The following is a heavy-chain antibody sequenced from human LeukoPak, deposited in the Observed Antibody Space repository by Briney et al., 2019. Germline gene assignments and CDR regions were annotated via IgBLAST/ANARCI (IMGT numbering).Heavy chain of an antibody. V-gene: IGHV3-48*03. CDR3: AELGITIIGGV. Sequence: PGGSLRLSCAASGYPFSSYEMNWVRQAPGKGLEWVSHISTSCSTIYYANSVKRRFTISRDNAKNSLYLQMNSLRAEDTAVYYCAELGITIIGGVWGKGTTVTISS. J-gene: IGHJ6*04. CDR2: ISTSCSTI. D-gene: IGHD3-10*02. CDR1: GYPFSSYE.